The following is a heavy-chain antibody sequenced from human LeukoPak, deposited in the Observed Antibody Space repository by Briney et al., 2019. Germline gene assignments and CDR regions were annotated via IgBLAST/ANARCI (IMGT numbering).Heavy chain of an antibody. CDR1: GGTFSGYA. CDR3: ARDLYYDSSLTPYFDY. V-gene: IGHV1-69*01. Sequence: GPSVKVSCKASGGTFSGYAISWVRQAPGQGLEWMGGIIPIFGTANYAQKFQGRVTITADESTSTAYMELSSLRSEDTAVYYCARDLYYDSSLTPYFDYWGQGTLVTVSS. CDR2: IIPIFGTA. D-gene: IGHD3-22*01. J-gene: IGHJ4*02.